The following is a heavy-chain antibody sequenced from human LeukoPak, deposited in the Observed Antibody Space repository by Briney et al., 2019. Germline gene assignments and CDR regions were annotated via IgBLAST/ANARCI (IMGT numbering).Heavy chain of an antibody. CDR3: ARVGGRAGYYMDV. D-gene: IGHD3-16*01. J-gene: IGHJ6*03. V-gene: IGHV1-46*01. Sequence: VASVKVSCKASGYTFTSYYMHWVRQAPGQGLEWMGIINPSGGSTSYAQKFQGRVTMTRDTSISTAYMELSRLRSDDTAVYYCARVGGRAGYYMDVWGKGTTVTVSS. CDR2: INPSGGST. CDR1: GYTFTSYY.